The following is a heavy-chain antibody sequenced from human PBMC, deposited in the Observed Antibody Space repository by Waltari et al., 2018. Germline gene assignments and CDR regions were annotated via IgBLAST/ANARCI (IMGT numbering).Heavy chain of an antibody. J-gene: IGHJ4*02. CDR2: IYWADDK. D-gene: IGHD3-10*01. V-gene: IGHV2-5*02. Sequence: QITLKESGPTLVKPTQTLTLTCPFSGFSPSTSGVGVGWIRQPPGKALEWLALIYWADDKRYSPSLKSRLTITKDTSKNQVVLTMTNMDPVDTATYYCAHIFFYYGSGMLVDYWGQGTLVTVSS. CDR1: GFSPSTSGVG. CDR3: AHIFFYYGSGMLVDY.